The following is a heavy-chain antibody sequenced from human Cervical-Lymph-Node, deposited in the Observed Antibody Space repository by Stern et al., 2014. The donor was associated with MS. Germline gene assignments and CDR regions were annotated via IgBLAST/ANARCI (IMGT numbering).Heavy chain of an antibody. Sequence: QLQLQESGPGLVKPSETLSLTCTVSGGSVSSGSYYWSWIRQPPGKGLEWIGYIYYSGSTNYNPSLKSRVTISVDTSKNQFSLKLSSVTAADTAVYYCARERDSSGWYLNWFDPWGQGTLVTVSS. J-gene: IGHJ5*02. D-gene: IGHD6-19*01. CDR1: GGSVSSGSYY. CDR3: ARERDSSGWYLNWFDP. CDR2: IYYSGST. V-gene: IGHV4-61*01.